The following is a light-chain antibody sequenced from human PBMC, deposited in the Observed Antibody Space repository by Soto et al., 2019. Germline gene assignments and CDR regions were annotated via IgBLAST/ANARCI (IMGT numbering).Light chain of an antibody. J-gene: IGKJ1*01. CDR2: DVS. CDR3: QQYGSSPT. V-gene: IGKV3-20*01. CDR1: QSVSSNY. Sequence: EIVLTQSPGTLSLSPGERATLSCRSSQSVSSNYLAWSQQKPDQAPRLVIYDVSGRATGIPDRFSGSGSGTDFTLTISRLEPEDFAVYYCQQYGSSPTFGQGTKVEIK.